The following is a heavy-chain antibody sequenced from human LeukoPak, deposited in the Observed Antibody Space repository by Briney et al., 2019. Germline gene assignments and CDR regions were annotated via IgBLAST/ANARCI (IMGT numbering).Heavy chain of an antibody. CDR3: ARGGMTTVTHY. D-gene: IGHD4-17*01. V-gene: IGHV3-20*04. CDR1: GFTFDDYG. CDR2: INWNGGST. J-gene: IGHJ4*02. Sequence: GGSLRLSCTASGFTFDDYGMSWVRQTPGKGPELVCGINWNGGSTGYADSVKGRFTISRDNAKNSLYLQMNSLSAEDTAFYYCARGGMTTVTHYWGQGTLVTVSS.